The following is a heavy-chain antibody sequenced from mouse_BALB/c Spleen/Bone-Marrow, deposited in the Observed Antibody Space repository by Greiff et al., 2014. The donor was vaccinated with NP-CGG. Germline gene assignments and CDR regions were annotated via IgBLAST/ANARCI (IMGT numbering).Heavy chain of an antibody. CDR3: ASYYYGSSGFAY. CDR1: GFNIKDTY. D-gene: IGHD1-1*01. V-gene: IGHV14-3*02. CDR2: IDPANGNT. Sequence: VQLKESGAELVKPGASVKLSCTASGFNIKDTYMHWVKQRPEQGLEWIGRIDPANGNTKYDPKFQGKATITADTSSNTAYPQLSSLTSEDTAVYYCASYYYGSSGFAYWGQGTLVTVSA. J-gene: IGHJ3*01.